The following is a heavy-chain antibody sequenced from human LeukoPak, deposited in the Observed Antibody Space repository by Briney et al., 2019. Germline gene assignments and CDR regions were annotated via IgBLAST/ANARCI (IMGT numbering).Heavy chain of an antibody. Sequence: ASVKVSCKASGYTFENYGITWVRQAPGQGLEGMGGISGYNGNTDYAEKLQGRVTMTTDISTSTAYMELRSLRSDDTAVYYCARTTAGATEGAFDIWGQGTMVTVSS. CDR1: GYTFENYG. V-gene: IGHV1-18*01. CDR2: ISGYNGNT. J-gene: IGHJ3*02. D-gene: IGHD1-26*01. CDR3: ARTTAGATEGAFDI.